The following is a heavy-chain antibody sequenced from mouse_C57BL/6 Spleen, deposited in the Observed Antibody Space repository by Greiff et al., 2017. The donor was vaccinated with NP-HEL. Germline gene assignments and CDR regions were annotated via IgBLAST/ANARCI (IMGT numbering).Heavy chain of an antibody. CDR3: AREKGYCDNGSAWCAY. CDR1: GYTFTDYA. J-gene: IGHJ3*01. CDR2: ISTYYGDA. V-gene: IGHV1-67*01. Sequence: QVQLQQSGPELVRPGVSVKISCKGSGYTFTDYAMHWVKQSHAKGLEWIGVISTYYGDASYNQTFKDKATMTVDKSSSTAYMELARLTSEDSADYYGAREKGYCDNGSAWCAYWGQGTLLTVSA. D-gene: IGHD1-2*01.